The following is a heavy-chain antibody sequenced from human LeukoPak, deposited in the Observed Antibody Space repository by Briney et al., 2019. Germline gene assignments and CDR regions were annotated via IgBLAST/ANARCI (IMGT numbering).Heavy chain of an antibody. D-gene: IGHD5-12*01. CDR2: ISYDGSNK. V-gene: IGHV3-30-3*01. Sequence: GGSLRLSCVASGFTFSSYAMHWVRQAPGKGLEWVAVISYDGSNKYYADSVKGRFTISRDNSKNTLYLQMNSLRAEDTAVYYCARPTNVDIVYFDYWGQGTLVTVSS. J-gene: IGHJ4*02. CDR3: ARPTNVDIVYFDY. CDR1: GFTFSSYA.